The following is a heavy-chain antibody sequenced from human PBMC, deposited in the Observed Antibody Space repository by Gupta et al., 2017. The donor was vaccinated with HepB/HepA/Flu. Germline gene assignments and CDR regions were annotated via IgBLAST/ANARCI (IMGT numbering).Heavy chain of an antibody. Sequence: QLLMQESGPGLVKPSETLSLTCTVSGGSISSNNHYWGWIRQPPGKGLEWVASIFYTGGTYYNPSLKSRVTISVDTSKNQFSLKLTSVTAADTAVYYGARHPRFGEFESWGQGTLVTVSS. CDR3: ARHPRFGEFES. V-gene: IGHV4-39*01. CDR2: IFYTGGT. CDR1: GGSISSNNHY. J-gene: IGHJ5*01. D-gene: IGHD3-10*01.